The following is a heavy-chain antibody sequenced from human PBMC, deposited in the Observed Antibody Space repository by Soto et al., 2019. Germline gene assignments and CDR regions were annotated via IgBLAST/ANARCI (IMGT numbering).Heavy chain of an antibody. CDR3: TTLRLDP. D-gene: IGHD3-9*01. Sequence: QVQLVQSGSEVRKPGASVKVSCQASGYTFTALYMNWVRQAPGQGLEWMGWVNPNTGLTKYAQKFQGRVIMTRDTSINTAYMELSGLKSDDTAVYYCTTLRLDPWGQGTLVTVSS. V-gene: IGHV1-2*02. J-gene: IGHJ5*02. CDR1: GYTFTALY. CDR2: VNPNTGLT.